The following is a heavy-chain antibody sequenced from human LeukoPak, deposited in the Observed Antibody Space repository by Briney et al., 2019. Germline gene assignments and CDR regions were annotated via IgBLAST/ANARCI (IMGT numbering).Heavy chain of an antibody. Sequence: APVKVSCKVSGYTLTELSMHWVRQAPGKGLEWMGGFDPEDGETIYAQKFQGRVTMTGDTSTDTAYMELSSLRSEDTAVYYCATDSGVAALDVWGKGTTVTVSS. V-gene: IGHV1-24*01. CDR1: GYTLTELS. D-gene: IGHD6-13*01. CDR2: FDPEDGET. CDR3: ATDSGVAALDV. J-gene: IGHJ6*04.